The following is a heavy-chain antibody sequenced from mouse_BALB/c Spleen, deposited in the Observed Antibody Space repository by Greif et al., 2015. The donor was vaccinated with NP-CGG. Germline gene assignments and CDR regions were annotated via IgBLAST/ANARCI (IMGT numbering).Heavy chain of an antibody. CDR2: IRLKSNNYAT. D-gene: IGHD1-1*02. CDR3: TREVVFAY. V-gene: IGHV6-6*02. J-gene: IGHJ3*01. CDR1: GFTFSNYW. Sequence: EVQLQESGGGLVQPGGSMKLSCVASGFTFSNYWMNWVRQSPEKGLEWVAEIRLKSNNYATHYAESVKGRFTISRDDSKSSVYLQMNNLRAEDTGIYYCTREVVFAYWGQGTLVTVSA.